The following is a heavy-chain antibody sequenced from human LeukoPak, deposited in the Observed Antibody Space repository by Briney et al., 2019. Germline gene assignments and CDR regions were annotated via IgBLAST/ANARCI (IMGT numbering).Heavy chain of an antibody. J-gene: IGHJ4*02. CDR1: GFTFSSYA. CDR2: ISGSGGST. Sequence: GGSLRLSCAASGFTFSSYAMSWVRQAPGKGLEWVSAISGSGGSTYYADSVKGRFTISRDNSKNTLYLQMNSLRAEDTAVYYCTTVGRGLEVLDWGQGTLVTVSS. D-gene: IGHD1-1*01. CDR3: TTVGRGLEVLD. V-gene: IGHV3-23*01.